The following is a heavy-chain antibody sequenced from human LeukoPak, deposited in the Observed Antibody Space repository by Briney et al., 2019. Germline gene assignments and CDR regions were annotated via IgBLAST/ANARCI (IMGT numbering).Heavy chain of an antibody. CDR3: AKVSGGSSGDAFDI. Sequence: GRSLRLSCAASGFTFSSYAMHWVRQAPGKGLEWVAVISYDGSNKYYADSVKGRFTISRDNSKNTLYLQMNSLRAEDTAVYYCAKVSGGSSGDAFDIWGQGTMVTVSS. J-gene: IGHJ3*02. CDR2: ISYDGSNK. CDR1: GFTFSSYA. D-gene: IGHD1-26*01. V-gene: IGHV3-30*04.